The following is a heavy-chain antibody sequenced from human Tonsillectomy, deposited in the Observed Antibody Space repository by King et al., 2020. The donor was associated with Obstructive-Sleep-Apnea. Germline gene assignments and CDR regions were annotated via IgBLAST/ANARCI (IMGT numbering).Heavy chain of an antibody. J-gene: IGHJ4*02. CDR2: VSSSGKNT. CDR3: VLTGYDH. D-gene: IGHD3-9*01. CDR1: GFTFSDFP. Sequence: DVQLVESGGGLVQPGGSLRVSCSASGFTFSDFPMHWVRQAPGKGLHYVSTVSSSGKNTYYADSVKGRFTISRDNSKNTLDLQMRSLRAEDTAVYFCVLTGYDHWGQGTLVTVSS. V-gene: IGHV3-64D*09.